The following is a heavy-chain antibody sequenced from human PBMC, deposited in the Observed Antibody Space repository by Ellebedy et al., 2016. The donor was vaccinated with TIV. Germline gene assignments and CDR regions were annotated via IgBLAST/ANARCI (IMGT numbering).Heavy chain of an antibody. V-gene: IGHV3-7*01. CDR1: GFTFSSYW. CDR3: ARDYGDYYGSGTGTGYFDY. CDR2: IKQNGSEK. D-gene: IGHD3-10*01. J-gene: IGHJ4*02. Sequence: GESLKISXAASGFTFSSYWMSWVRQAPGKGLEWVANIKQNGSEKYYVDSVKGRFTISRDNAKNSLYLQMNSLRAEDTAVYYCARDYGDYYGSGTGTGYFDYWGQGTLVTVSS.